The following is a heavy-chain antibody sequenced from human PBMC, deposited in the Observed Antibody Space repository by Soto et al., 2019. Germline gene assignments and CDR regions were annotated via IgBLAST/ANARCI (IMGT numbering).Heavy chain of an antibody. V-gene: IGHV4-34*01. Sequence: SETLSLTCAVYGGSFSGYYWSWIRQPPGKGLEWIGEINHSGSTNYNPSLKSRVTISVDTSKNQFSLKLSSVTAADTAVYYCARGRGNIAVYYYYYMDVWGKGTTVTVSS. CDR3: ARGRGNIAVYYYYYMDV. J-gene: IGHJ6*03. D-gene: IGHD6-19*01. CDR1: GGSFSGYY. CDR2: INHSGST.